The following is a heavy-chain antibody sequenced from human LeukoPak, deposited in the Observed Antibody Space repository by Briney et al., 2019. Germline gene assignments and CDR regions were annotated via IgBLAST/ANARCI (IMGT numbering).Heavy chain of an antibody. D-gene: IGHD6-19*01. CDR1: GLTHRLYS. Sequence: GGSLSLSCAPSGLTHRLYSMKGVPRAPGGGVVCVSSISSSSSYIYYADSVKGRFTISRDNAKNSMYLQMNSLRAEDTAVYYCARGSDGSGWYSYFDYWGQGTLATVSS. J-gene: IGHJ4*02. CDR3: ARGSDGSGWYSYFDY. CDR2: ISSSSSYI. V-gene: IGHV3-21*01.